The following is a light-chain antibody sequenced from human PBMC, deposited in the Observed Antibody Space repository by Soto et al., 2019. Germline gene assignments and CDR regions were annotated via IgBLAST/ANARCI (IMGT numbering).Light chain of an antibody. J-gene: IGKJ1*01. CDR3: QQYCSWVWT. CDR1: QSISTK. CDR2: GAA. V-gene: IGKV3-15*01. Sequence: EIVMTHFPATLSKSPGEIATFSCRASQSISTKLAWYQQRPGQAPRLLMYGAATGATGIPARFSGSGSGTELTLTISSLQSEDFAVYYRQQYCSWVWTFGQGTKVDIK.